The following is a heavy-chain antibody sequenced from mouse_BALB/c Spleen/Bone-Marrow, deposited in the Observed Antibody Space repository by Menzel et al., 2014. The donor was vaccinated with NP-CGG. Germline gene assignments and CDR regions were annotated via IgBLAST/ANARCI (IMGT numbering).Heavy chain of an antibody. V-gene: IGHV2-9*02. J-gene: IGHJ4*01. CDR1: GFSLTSYG. CDR2: IWAGGST. D-gene: IGHD1-1*01. Sequence: VMLVESGPGLVAPSQSLSITCTVSGFSLTSYGVHWVRQPPGKGLEWLGVIWAGGSTNYNSALMSRLSISKDNSKSQVFLKMNSLQTDDTAMYYCARVPLFRYGSSCGMDYWGQGTSVTVSS. CDR3: ARVPLFRYGSSCGMDY.